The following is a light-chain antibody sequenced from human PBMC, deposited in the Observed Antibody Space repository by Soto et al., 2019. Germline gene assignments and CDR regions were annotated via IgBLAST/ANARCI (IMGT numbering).Light chain of an antibody. CDR2: GAS. CDR3: QQYNNWPRT. Sequence: IVETQSPATLSVSPGVRAPLSCRASQSVRSNLAWYQQKPGQAPRLLIYGASTRATGIPARFSGSGSGTEFTLTISSLQSEDVAVYYCQQYNNWPRTVGQGTKVDI. V-gene: IGKV3-15*01. J-gene: IGKJ1*01. CDR1: QSVRSN.